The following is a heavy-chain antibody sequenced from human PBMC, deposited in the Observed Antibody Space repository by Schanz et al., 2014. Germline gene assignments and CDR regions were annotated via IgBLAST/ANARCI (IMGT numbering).Heavy chain of an antibody. V-gene: IGHV3-23*04. CDR1: GFTFRSFA. CDR3: AKDSNYDGSGYNDAFDI. Sequence: DVHLVESGGGLVQPGGSLRLSCAASGFTFRSFAMTWVRQSPGKGLDWVSAISGSGGSAYYADSVKGRFTISRDNSKNTLYLQMNSLRAEDTAVYYCAKDSNYDGSGYNDAFDIWGQGTMVTVSS. D-gene: IGHD3-22*01. CDR2: ISGSGGSA. J-gene: IGHJ3*02.